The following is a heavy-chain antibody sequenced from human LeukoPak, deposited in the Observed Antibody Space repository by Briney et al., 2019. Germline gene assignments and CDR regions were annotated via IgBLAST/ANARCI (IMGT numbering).Heavy chain of an antibody. CDR1: GTSFSGYS. V-gene: IGHV4-34*01. Sequence: SETLSLTCEVYGTSFSGYSWSWIRQPPGKGLEWIGEINHSGNTNYNPSLKCRVTISVDTSKNQFSLKLSSVTAADTAVYYCARLGNYYGSGTYWDSWGQGTLVTVSS. CDR2: INHSGNT. D-gene: IGHD3-10*01. J-gene: IGHJ4*02. CDR3: ARLGNYYGSGTYWDS.